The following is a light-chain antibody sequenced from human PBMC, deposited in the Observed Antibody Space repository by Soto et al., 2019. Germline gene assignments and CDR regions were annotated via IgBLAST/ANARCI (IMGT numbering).Light chain of an antibody. V-gene: IGLV1-51*01. Sequence: QSVLTQPPSVSAAPGQKVTISCSGSNSNIGNNYVSWYQQLPGTAPKLLIIDNNKRPSGIPDRFSGSRSGTSASLGITGLQTGDEADYYCGTWDNSLSAWVFGGGTKLTVL. J-gene: IGLJ3*02. CDR3: GTWDNSLSAWV. CDR1: NSNIGNNY. CDR2: DNN.